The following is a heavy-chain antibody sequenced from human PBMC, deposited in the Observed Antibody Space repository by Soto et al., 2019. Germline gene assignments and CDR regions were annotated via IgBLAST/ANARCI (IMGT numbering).Heavy chain of an antibody. Sequence: SETLSLTCTVSGGSVNTGSYYWSWIRRPPGKGLEWIGYIYYNGRTNYNPSLESRVTLSADTSKDQFSLRLSSVTAADTAVYYCARGGAYCSGECPPYDFDFWGQGSLVTVSS. CDR1: GGSVNTGSYY. D-gene: IGHD2-21*01. CDR2: IYYNGRT. V-gene: IGHV4-61*01. CDR3: ARGGAYCSGECPPYDFDF. J-gene: IGHJ4*02.